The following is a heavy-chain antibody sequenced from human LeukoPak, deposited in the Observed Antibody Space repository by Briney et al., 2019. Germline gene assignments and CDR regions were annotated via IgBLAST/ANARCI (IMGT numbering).Heavy chain of an antibody. CDR1: GFTFNTYA. Sequence: PGGSLRLSCAASGFTFNTYAMSWVRQAPGKGLEWVSYVSGSGTTMSLADSVKGRFTISRDNAKNSLYLQMNSLRAEDAAVYYCASFTDYWGQGTLVTVSS. J-gene: IGHJ4*02. V-gene: IGHV3-48*03. CDR2: VSGSGTTM. CDR3: ASFTDY.